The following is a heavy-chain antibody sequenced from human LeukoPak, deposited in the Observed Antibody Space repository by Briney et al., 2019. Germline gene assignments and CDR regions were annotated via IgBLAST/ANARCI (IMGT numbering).Heavy chain of an antibody. J-gene: IGHJ5*02. CDR2: IYYSGST. CDR3: ARARVDCSGGSCYSGWFDP. Sequence: MPSETLSLTCTVSGGSISSYYWSWIRQPPGKGLEWIGYIYYSGSTNYNPSLKSRVTISVDTSKNQFSLKLSSVTAADTAVYYCARARVDCSGGSCYSGWFDPWGQGTLVTVSS. CDR1: GGSISSYY. V-gene: IGHV4-59*01. D-gene: IGHD2-15*01.